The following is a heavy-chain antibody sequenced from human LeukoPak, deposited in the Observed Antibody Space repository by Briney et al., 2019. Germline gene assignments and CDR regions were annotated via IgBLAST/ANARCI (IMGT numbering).Heavy chain of an antibody. V-gene: IGHV5-51*01. CDR1: GYKFTTHW. CDR2: IYPDDSET. D-gene: IGHD3-16*02. CDR3: ARTNTGGGYHYYGMDV. J-gene: IGHJ6*02. Sequence: EESLKISCKGSGYKFTTHWIGWVRQMPGKGLEYMGIIYPDDSETRYSPSFEGQVTISADRSTSTAYLQWSSLNASDTAMYYCARTNTGGGYHYYGMDVWGQGTTVIVS.